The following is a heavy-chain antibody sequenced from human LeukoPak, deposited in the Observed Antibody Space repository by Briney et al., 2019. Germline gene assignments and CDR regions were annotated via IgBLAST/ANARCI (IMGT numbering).Heavy chain of an antibody. CDR1: GGSISSYY. V-gene: IGHV4-59*12. J-gene: IGHJ4*02. D-gene: IGHD1-1*01. CDR2: THYSGAT. Sequence: KSSETLSLTCTVSGGSISSYYWSWLRQPPGKGLEYIGYTHYSGATNYNPSLKSRVTISVDTSKNQFSLKLSSVTAADTAVYYCARARSRQPKFDYWGQGTLVTVSS. CDR3: ARARSRQPKFDY.